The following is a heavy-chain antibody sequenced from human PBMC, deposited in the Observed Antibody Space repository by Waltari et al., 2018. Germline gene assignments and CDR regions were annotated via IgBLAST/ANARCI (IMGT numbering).Heavy chain of an antibody. CDR3: AREVVPAATIVVNWFDP. J-gene: IGHJ5*02. Sequence: QVQLVQSGSELKKPGASVKVSCKASGYTFTSYAINWVRQAPGQGLELMGLINTNTGNPTYGQGFTGRFVFSLDTSVSTAYLQISNLKAEDTAIYYCAREVVPAATIVVNWFDPWGQGTLVTVSS. CDR2: INTNTGNP. CDR1: GYTFTSYA. D-gene: IGHD2-2*01. V-gene: IGHV7-4-1*02.